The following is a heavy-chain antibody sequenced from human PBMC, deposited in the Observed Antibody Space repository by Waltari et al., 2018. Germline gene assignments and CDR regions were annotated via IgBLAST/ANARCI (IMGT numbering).Heavy chain of an antibody. V-gene: IGHV4-4*07. Sequence: QLQLQESGPGLVKPSETLSLTCAVSGYSITNNYWSWIRQPPGKGLEWIGRISGSGGNTDYNPSLKSRVTSSTDTSKTQFSLKLNSVTAADTAVYYCARLAADSRGAFDFWGQGVRVTVSS. CDR1: GYSITNNY. CDR3: ARLAADSRGAFDF. CDR2: ISGSGGNT. D-gene: IGHD6-25*01. J-gene: IGHJ3*01.